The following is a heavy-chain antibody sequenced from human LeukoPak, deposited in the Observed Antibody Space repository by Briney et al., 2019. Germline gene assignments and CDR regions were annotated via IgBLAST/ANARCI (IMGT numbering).Heavy chain of an antibody. J-gene: IGHJ4*02. V-gene: IGHV3-23*01. CDR2: ISGSGGST. Sequence: GGSPRLSCAASGFTFSSYAMSWVRQAPGKGLEWVSAISGSGGSTYYADSVKGRFTISRDNSKNTLYLQMNSLRAEDTAVYYCAKSSYSSGHNYWGQGTLVTVSS. D-gene: IGHD6-19*01. CDR3: AKSSYSSGHNY. CDR1: GFTFSSYA.